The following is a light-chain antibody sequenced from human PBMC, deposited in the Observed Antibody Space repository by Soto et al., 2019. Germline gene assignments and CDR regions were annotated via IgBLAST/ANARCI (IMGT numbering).Light chain of an antibody. CDR2: GAS. CDR3: QQYGSSGT. CDR1: QSVSNNY. V-gene: IGKV3-20*01. J-gene: IGKJ1*01. Sequence: VLSQSGGTLSLSPGERATLSCRDSQSVSNNYLASYQQKLCHAPRLLIYGASNRATGIPDRFSGRGSGTVFTLTISRLEPEDFAVYYCQQYGSSGTFGQGTKVDI.